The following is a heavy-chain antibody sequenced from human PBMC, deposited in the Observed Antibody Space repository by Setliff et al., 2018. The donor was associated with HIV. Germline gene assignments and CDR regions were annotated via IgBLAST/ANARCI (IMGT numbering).Heavy chain of an antibody. CDR3: VTSSSWSSRLNF. CDR2: TNHGGNT. J-gene: IGHJ4*02. Sequence: SETLSLTCAVYGGSFSGYYWTWIRQSPGKGLEWIGETNHGGNTNYNPSLKSRVTISVDTSKNQFSLKLTSVTAADTAVYYCVTSSSWSSRLNFWGPGMLVTVSS. D-gene: IGHD2-2*01. CDR1: GGSFSGYY. V-gene: IGHV4-34*01.